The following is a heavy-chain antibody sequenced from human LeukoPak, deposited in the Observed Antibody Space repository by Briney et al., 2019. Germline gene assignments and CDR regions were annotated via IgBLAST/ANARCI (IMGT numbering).Heavy chain of an antibody. CDR3: ARDQGIVSYFDY. CDR2: ISYDGSNR. CDR1: GFTFSSYA. V-gene: IGHV3-30*04. D-gene: IGHD1-26*01. J-gene: IGHJ4*02. Sequence: PGGSLRLSCAASGFTFSSYAMSWVRQAPGKGLEWVAVISYDGSNRYYADSVKGRFTISRDNSKNTLYLQMNSLRAEDTAVYYCARDQGIVSYFDYWGQGTLVTVSS.